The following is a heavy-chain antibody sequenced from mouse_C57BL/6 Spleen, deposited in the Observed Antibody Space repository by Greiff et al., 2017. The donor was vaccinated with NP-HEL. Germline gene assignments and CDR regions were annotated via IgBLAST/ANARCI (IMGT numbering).Heavy chain of an antibody. V-gene: IGHV1-72*01. D-gene: IGHD2-3*01. J-gene: IGHJ4*01. Sequence: VQLQQSGAELVKPGASVKLSCKASGYTFTSYWMHWVKQRPGRGLEWIGRIDPNSGGTKYNEKFKSKATLTVDKPSSTAYMQLSSLTSEDSAVYYWARSNDGYYVDAMDYWGQGTSVTVSS. CDR2: IDPNSGGT. CDR3: ARSNDGYYVDAMDY. CDR1: GYTFTSYW.